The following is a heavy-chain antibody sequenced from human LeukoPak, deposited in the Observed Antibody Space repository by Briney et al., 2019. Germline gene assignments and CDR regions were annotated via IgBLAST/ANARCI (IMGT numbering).Heavy chain of an antibody. V-gene: IGHV4-34*01. D-gene: IGHD3-9*01. CDR3: ARGTLRYFDWSPGGWFDP. Sequence: PSETLSLTCAVYGGSFSGYYWSWIRQPPGKGLEWIGEINHSGSTNYNPSLKSRVTISVDTSKNQFSLKLSSVTAADTAVYYCARGTLRYFDWSPGGWFDPWGQGTLVTASS. CDR2: INHSGST. J-gene: IGHJ5*02. CDR1: GGSFSGYY.